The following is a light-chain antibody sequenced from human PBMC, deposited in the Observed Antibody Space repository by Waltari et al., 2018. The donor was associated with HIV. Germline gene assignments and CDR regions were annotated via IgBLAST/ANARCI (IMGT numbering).Light chain of an antibody. V-gene: IGLV2-23*01. Sequence: QSALTQPASVSGSPGQSITISCTGTSSDVGSYNLVSWYQQHPGKAPKLMIYEGSKRPSGVSNRFSGSKSGNTCSLTISGLEAEDEADYYCCSYAGSSNWVFGGGTKLTVL. CDR3: CSYAGSSNWV. J-gene: IGLJ3*02. CDR2: EGS. CDR1: SSDVGSYNL.